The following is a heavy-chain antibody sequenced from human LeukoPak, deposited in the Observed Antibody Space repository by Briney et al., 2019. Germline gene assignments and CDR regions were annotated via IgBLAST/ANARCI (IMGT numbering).Heavy chain of an antibody. J-gene: IGHJ5*02. Sequence: GGSLRLSCAACGFTFSSYDMHWVRQATGKGLEWVSAIGTAGDTYYPGSVKGQFTISRDNSKNTLYLQMNSLKTEDTAVYYCARGSRCSSTSCYGDNWFDPWGQGTLVTVSS. D-gene: IGHD2-2*01. V-gene: IGHV3-13*03. CDR2: IGTAGDT. CDR3: ARGSRCSSTSCYGDNWFDP. CDR1: GFTFSSYD.